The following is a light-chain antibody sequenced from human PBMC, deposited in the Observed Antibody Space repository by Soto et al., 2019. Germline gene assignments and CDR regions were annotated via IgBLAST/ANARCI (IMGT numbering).Light chain of an antibody. CDR1: SSNIGAGYD. J-gene: IGLJ7*01. V-gene: IGLV1-40*01. CDR2: GHS. CDR3: QSYDSSLSGAV. Sequence: QSVLTQPPSVSGAPVQRVTISCTGSSSNIGAGYDVHWYQQLPGTAPKLLIYGHSNRPSGVPDRFSGSKSGTSASLAITGLQAEDEADYYCQSYDSSLSGAVFGGGTQLTVL.